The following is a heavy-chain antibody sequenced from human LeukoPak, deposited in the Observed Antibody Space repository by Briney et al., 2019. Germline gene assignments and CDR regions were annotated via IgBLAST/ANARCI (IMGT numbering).Heavy chain of an antibody. J-gene: IGHJ4*02. V-gene: IGHV3-9*01. CDR1: GFTFDDYA. D-gene: IGHD1-7*01. Sequence: GRSLRLSCAASGFTFDDYAMHWVRQAPGKGLEGVSGISWNSGSIDYADSVKGRFTISRDNAKNSLYLQMNSLRAEDTALYYCAKDSWNYGEYYFDYWGQGTLVTVSS. CDR2: ISWNSGSI. CDR3: AKDSWNYGEYYFDY.